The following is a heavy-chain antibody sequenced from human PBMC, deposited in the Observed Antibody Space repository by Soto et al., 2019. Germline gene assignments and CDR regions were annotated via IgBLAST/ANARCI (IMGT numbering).Heavy chain of an antibody. CDR2: INEGGSEK. V-gene: IGHV3-7*01. J-gene: IGHJ4*02. CDR1: GFPFSSFW. D-gene: IGHD3-16*01. Sequence: EVQLVESGGGLVQPGGSLRLSCEASGFPFSSFWMSWVRQAPGKGLEWVANINEGGSEKYYVDSVRGRFTISRDNTKNSLSLQMNSLRAEDTALYYCANGGHLDYWGQGTPVTVSS. CDR3: ANGGHLDY.